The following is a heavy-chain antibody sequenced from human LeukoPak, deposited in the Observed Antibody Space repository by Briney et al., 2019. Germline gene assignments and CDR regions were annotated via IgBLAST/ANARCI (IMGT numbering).Heavy chain of an antibody. CDR2: IYYSGST. CDR1: GGSISSGGYY. D-gene: IGHD3-22*01. Sequence: PSETLSLTCTVSGGSISSGGYYWSWIRQHPGKGLEWIGYIYYSGSTYYNPSLKSRVTISVDTSKNQFSLKLSSVTAADTAAYYCARGSLTYYDSSGYYYRAFDIWGQGTMVTVSS. V-gene: IGHV4-31*03. CDR3: ARGSLTYYDSSGYYYRAFDI. J-gene: IGHJ3*02.